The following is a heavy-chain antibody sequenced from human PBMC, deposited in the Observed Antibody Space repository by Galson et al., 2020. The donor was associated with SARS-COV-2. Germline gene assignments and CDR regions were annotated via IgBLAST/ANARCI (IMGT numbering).Heavy chain of an antibody. Sequence: GGSLRLSCAASGFTFSSYAMHWVRQAPGKGLEWVAVISYDASNKYYTDSVKGRFTISRDNSKNTLYLQKNSLRAEDTALYYCARGYSSGWQYYFDYWGQGTRVTVSS. CDR1: GFTFSSYA. D-gene: IGHD6-19*01. CDR3: ARGYSSGWQYYFDY. J-gene: IGHJ4*02. CDR2: ISYDASNK. V-gene: IGHV3-30*04.